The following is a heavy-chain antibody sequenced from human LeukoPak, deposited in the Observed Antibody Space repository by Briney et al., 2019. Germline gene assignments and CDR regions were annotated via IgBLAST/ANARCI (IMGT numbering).Heavy chain of an antibody. J-gene: IGHJ4*02. CDR1: GGTFSSYA. CDR2: IIPIFGTA. Sequence: SVKVSCKASGGTFSSYAISWVRQAPGQGLEWMGGIIPIFGTANYAQKFQGRVTITADESTSTAYMELSSLRSEDTAVYYCARGRPEYCSSTSCYYVSYYWGQGTLVTVSS. D-gene: IGHD2-2*01. CDR3: ARGRPEYCSSTSCYYVSYY. V-gene: IGHV1-69*13.